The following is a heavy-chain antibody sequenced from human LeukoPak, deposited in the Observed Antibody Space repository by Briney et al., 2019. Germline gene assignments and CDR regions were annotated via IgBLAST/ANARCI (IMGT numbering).Heavy chain of an antibody. CDR2: IFHSGST. J-gene: IGHJ4*02. Sequence: SETLSLTCSVSGYSISSGYYWGWIRQPPGKGLEWIGSIFHSGSTYYNPSLKSRVTISVDTSKSQFSLKLSSVTAADTAVYYCARTYYSFWSNYYGYWGQGTLVTVSS. CDR3: ARTYYSFWSNYYGY. CDR1: GYSISSGYY. V-gene: IGHV4-38-2*02. D-gene: IGHD3-3*01.